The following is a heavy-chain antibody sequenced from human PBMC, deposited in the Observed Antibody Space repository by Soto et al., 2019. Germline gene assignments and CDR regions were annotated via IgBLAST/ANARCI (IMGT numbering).Heavy chain of an antibody. Sequence: EVQLVESGGGLVQPGGSLRLSCAASGFTFSSLWMTWVRQAPGKGLEWVATIKQDGSETYYMASVEGRFTISRDNAKNALYLQMNSLRVEDTAIYYCARGGYSCSWYWFYWGQGTVVNVSS. J-gene: IGHJ4*02. D-gene: IGHD6-13*01. CDR1: GFTFSSLW. CDR2: IKQDGSET. V-gene: IGHV3-7*01. CDR3: ARGGYSCSWYWFY.